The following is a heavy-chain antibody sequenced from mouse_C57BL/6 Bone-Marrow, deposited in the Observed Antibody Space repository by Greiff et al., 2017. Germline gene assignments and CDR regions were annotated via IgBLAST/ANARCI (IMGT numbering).Heavy chain of an antibody. J-gene: IGHJ3*01. CDR1: GFNIKDDY. V-gene: IGHV14-4*01. D-gene: IGHD1-1*01. Sequence: EVQLQQSGAELVRPGASVKLSCTASGFNIKDDYMHWVQQRPEQGLEWIGWIDPENGDTEYASKFQGKATITADTSSNTAYLQLSSLTSEDTAVYYCTIYYYGSWFAYWGQGTLVTVSA. CDR2: IDPENGDT. CDR3: TIYYYGSWFAY.